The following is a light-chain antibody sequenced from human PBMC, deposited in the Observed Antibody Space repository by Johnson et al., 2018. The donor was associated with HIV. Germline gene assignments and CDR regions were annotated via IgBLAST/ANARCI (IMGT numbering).Light chain of an antibody. CDR2: DNN. Sequence: QSALTQPPSVSAAPGQKVTISCSGSSSNIGNNYVSWYQQFPERAPKLLIYDNNKRPAGIPDRFSGSKSGTSATLGITGLQTGDEADYYGGTGDSSLSGYVFGTGTKVTVL. J-gene: IGLJ1*01. CDR1: SSNIGNNY. CDR3: GTGDSSLSGYV. V-gene: IGLV1-51*01.